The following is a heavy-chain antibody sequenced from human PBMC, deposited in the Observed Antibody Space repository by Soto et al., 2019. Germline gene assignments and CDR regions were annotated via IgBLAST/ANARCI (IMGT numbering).Heavy chain of an antibody. V-gene: IGHV3-11*05. D-gene: IGHD5-12*01. CDR3: ARDHHRYSGYDYVDY. Sequence: QVQLVESGGGLVKPGGSLRLSCVASGFTFSDYYMSWIRQAPGKGLEWVSYISSSSSYTNYADSVKGRFTISRDNAKNSLYLQMNSLRAEDTAVYYCARDHHRYSGYDYVDYWGQGTLFTVSS. CDR2: ISSSSSYT. J-gene: IGHJ4*02. CDR1: GFTFSDYY.